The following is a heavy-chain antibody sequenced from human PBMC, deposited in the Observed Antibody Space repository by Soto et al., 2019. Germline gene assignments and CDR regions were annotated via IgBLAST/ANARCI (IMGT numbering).Heavy chain of an antibody. J-gene: IGHJ4*02. D-gene: IGHD6-13*01. CDR1: GYTFTSYG. V-gene: IGHV1-18*01. CDR3: ARSDEGYDY. CDR2: ISAYNGNT. Sequence: ASVKVSCKASGYTFTSYGSSWVRKAPGEGLEWMGLISAYNGNTNYAQKLQGRVTMTTDTSTSTAYMELRSLRSDDTAVYYCARSDEGYDYWGQGTLVNVSS.